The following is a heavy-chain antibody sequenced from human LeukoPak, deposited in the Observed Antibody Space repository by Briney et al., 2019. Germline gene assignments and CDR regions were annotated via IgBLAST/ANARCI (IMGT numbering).Heavy chain of an antibody. CDR2: IIPIFGTA. Sequence: SVKVSCKASGGTFSSYAISWVRQAPGQGLEWMGRIIPIFGTANYAQKFQGRVTISTDESTSTAYMELSSLRSEDTAVYYCARTYYYDSSGYPLTFDYWGQGTLVTVSS. D-gene: IGHD3-22*01. V-gene: IGHV1-69*05. J-gene: IGHJ4*02. CDR1: GGTFSSYA. CDR3: ARTYYYDSSGYPLTFDY.